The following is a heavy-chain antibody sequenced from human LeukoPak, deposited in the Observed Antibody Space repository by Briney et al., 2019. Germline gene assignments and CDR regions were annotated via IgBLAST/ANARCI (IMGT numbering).Heavy chain of an antibody. CDR3: ARDPYSSSSIGWYFDL. Sequence: SETLSLTCAVSGGSISSGGYSWSWIRQPPGKGLEWIGYIYHSGSTYCNPSLKSRVTISVDRSKNQFSLKLSSVTAADTAVYYCARDPYSSSSIGWYFDLWGRGTLVTVSS. J-gene: IGHJ2*01. CDR2: IYHSGST. CDR1: GGSISSGGYS. V-gene: IGHV4-30-2*01. D-gene: IGHD6-6*01.